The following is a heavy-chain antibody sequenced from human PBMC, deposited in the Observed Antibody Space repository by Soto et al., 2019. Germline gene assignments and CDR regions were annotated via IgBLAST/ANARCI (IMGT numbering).Heavy chain of an antibody. V-gene: IGHV3-48*01. D-gene: IGHD3-10*01. CDR3: AKIGTYLRMDV. CDR2: ISSGSGTT. J-gene: IGHJ6*02. Sequence: EVQLVESGGGLVQPGGSRRLSCAVSGFTFSSYSMNWVRQAPGKGLEWVSYISSGSGTTYYADSVKGRFSISRDNANNSLYLQMNSLRVEDTAVYYCAKIGTYLRMDVWGQGTTVTVSS. CDR1: GFTFSSYS.